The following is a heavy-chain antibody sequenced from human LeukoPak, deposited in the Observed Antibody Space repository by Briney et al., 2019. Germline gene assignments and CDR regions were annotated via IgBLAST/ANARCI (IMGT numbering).Heavy chain of an antibody. D-gene: IGHD5-24*01. CDR1: GVIFNHYD. CDR3: AKEVWPEMATITTTVFRIHYYYYGMDV. J-gene: IGHJ6*02. V-gene: IGHV3-23*01. CDR2: IRGGGVGT. Sequence: GGSLRLSCSASGVIFNHYDMSGGRQAPGKGGEWVSNIRGGGVGTSFADSERGRFTISRDNSKNTVYLQMNSLRAEDTAVYYCAKEVWPEMATITTTVFRIHYYYYGMDVWGQGTTVTVSS.